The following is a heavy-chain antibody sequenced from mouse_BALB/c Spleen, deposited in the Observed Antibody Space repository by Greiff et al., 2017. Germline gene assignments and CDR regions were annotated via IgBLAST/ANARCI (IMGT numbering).Heavy chain of an antibody. CDR3: ARRGDGYGKGYYAMDY. Sequence: QVQLTASGAELAKPGASVKMSCKASGYTFTSYWMHWVKQRPGQGLEWIGYINPSTGYTEYNQKFKDKATLTADKSSSTAYMQLSSLTSEDSAVYYCARRGDGYGKGYYAMDYWGQGTSVTVSS. J-gene: IGHJ4*01. V-gene: IGHV1-7*01. D-gene: IGHD2-2*01. CDR2: INPSTGYT. CDR1: GYTFTSYW.